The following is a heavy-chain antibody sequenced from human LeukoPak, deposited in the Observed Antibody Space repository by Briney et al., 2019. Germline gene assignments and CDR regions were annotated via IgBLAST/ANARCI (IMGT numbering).Heavy chain of an antibody. CDR2: INHSGST. D-gene: IGHD3-10*01. CDR3: ARRVVLLWSSHLGRFDP. V-gene: IGHV4-34*01. CDR1: GGSFSGYY. J-gene: IGHJ5*02. Sequence: ASETLSLTCAVYGGSFSGYYWSWIRQPPGKGLEWIGEINHSGSTNYNPSLKSRVTISVDTSKNQFSLKLSSVTAADTAVYYCARRVVLLWSSHLGRFDPWGQGTLVTVSS.